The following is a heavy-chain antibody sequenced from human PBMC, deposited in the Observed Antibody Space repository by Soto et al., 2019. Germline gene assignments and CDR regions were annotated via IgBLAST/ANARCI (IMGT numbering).Heavy chain of an antibody. D-gene: IGHD6-19*01. J-gene: IGHJ3*01. Sequence: QDQLQESGPGLVKPSETLSLTCTVSGGSIRSYYWNWVRQPPGKGLEWIGHIYYNGSTNYNPSLKSRVTILVDTSKKQFSLKLTSVTAADTAIYYCARTRGWYYAFDVWGQGKMVTVSS. CDR2: IYYNGST. V-gene: IGHV4-59*01. CDR1: GGSIRSYY. CDR3: ARTRGWYYAFDV.